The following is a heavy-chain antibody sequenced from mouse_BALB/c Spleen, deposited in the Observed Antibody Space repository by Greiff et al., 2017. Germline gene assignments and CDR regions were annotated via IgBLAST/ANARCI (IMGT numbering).Heavy chain of an antibody. CDR2: ISDGGSYT. Sequence: EVMLVESGGGLVKPGGSLKLSCAASGFTFSDYYMYWVRQTPEKRLEWVATISDGGSYTYYPDSVKGRFTISRDNAKNNLYLQMSSLKSEDTAMYYCARGTVFDYWGQGTTLTVSS. D-gene: IGHD4-1*01. CDR1: GFTFSDYY. J-gene: IGHJ2*01. CDR3: ARGTVFDY. V-gene: IGHV5-4*02.